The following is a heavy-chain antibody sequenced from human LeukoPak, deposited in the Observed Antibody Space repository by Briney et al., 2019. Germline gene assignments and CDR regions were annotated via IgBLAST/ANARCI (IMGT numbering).Heavy chain of an antibody. CDR2: INHSGST. CDR1: GGSFSDYY. Sequence: SETLSLTCAVYGGSFSDYYWSWIRQPPGKGLEWIGEINHSGSTNYNPSLKSRVTISVDTSKNQFSLKMSSVTAADTAVYYCAREGSGYCSGGTCSGGWFDPWGLGNLVTVSS. V-gene: IGHV4-34*01. J-gene: IGHJ5*02. CDR3: AREGSGYCSGGTCSGGWFDP. D-gene: IGHD2-15*01.